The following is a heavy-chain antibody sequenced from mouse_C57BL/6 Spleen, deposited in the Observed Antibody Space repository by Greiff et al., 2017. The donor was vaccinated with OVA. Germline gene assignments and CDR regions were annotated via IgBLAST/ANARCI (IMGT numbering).Heavy chain of an antibody. V-gene: IGHV1-55*01. J-gene: IGHJ2*01. D-gene: IGHD3-1*01. Sequence: QVQLQQPGAELVKPGASVKMSCKASGYTFTSYWITWVKQRPGQGLEWIGDIYPGSGSTNYNEKFKSKATLTVETSSSTAYMQLSSLTSEDSAVYYCARGGGLFDYWGQGTTLTVSS. CDR2: IYPGSGST. CDR3: ARGGGLFDY. CDR1: GYTFTSYW.